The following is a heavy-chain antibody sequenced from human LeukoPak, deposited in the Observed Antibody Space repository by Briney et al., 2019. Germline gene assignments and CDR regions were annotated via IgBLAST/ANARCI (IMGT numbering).Heavy chain of an antibody. J-gene: IGHJ4*02. D-gene: IGHD3-10*01. CDR3: AAEMVRGVRNFSPNDY. CDR2: IWYDGSNK. Sequence: GGSLRLSCAASGFTFSSYGMHWVRQAPGKGLEWVAVIWYDGSNKYYADSVKGRFTISRDNSKNTLYLQMNSLRAEDTAVYHCAAEMVRGVRNFSPNDYWGQGTLVTVSS. V-gene: IGHV3-33*01. CDR1: GFTFSSYG.